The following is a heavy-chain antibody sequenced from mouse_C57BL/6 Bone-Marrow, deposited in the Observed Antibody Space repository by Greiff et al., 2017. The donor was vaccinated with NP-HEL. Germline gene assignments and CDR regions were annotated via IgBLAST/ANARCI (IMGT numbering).Heavy chain of an antibody. V-gene: IGHV10-1*01. J-gene: IGHJ4*01. CDR1: GFSFNTYA. D-gene: IGHD2-1*01. Sequence: EADGGLVQPKGSLKLSCAASGFSFNTYAMNWVRQAPGKGLEWVARIRSKSNNYATYYADSVKDRFTISRDDSESMLYLQMNNLKTEDTAMYYCVRHREGNYVGGYYYAMDYWGQGTSVTVSS. CDR3: VRHREGNYVGGYYYAMDY. CDR2: IRSKSNNYAT.